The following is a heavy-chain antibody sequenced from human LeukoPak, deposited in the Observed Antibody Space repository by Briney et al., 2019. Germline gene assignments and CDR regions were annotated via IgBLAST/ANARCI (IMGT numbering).Heavy chain of an antibody. CDR1: GFTFSSYA. J-gene: IGHJ4*02. V-gene: IGHV3-23*01. CDR3: AKDFYYDFWSGYSESGGTFDY. D-gene: IGHD3-3*01. Sequence: AGGSLRLSCAASGFTFSSYAMSWVRQAPGKGLEWVSAISGSGGSTYYADSVKGRFTISRDNSKNTLYLQMNSLRAEDTAVYYCAKDFYYDFWSGYSESGGTFDYWGQGTLVPSPQ. CDR2: ISGSGGST.